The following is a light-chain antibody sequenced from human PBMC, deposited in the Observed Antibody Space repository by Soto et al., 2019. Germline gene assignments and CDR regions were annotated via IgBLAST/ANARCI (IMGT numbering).Light chain of an antibody. V-gene: IGKV1-39*01. Sequence: IQLSQSPSSLSVSIGVRVTINCRASQGLSSYLNWYRQKPGKAPELLIYSASTLQTGVPSRFSGSGSETDFTLTISSLQSEDLATYYCQQSHSTQYTFGQGTKLEL. CDR3: QQSHSTQYT. CDR2: SAS. J-gene: IGKJ2*01. CDR1: QGLSSY.